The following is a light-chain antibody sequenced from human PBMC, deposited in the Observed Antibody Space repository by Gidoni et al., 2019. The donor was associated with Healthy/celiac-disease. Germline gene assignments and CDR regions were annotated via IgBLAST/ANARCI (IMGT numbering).Light chain of an antibody. CDR3: QQYGSSPGYT. CDR2: GAS. CDR1: QSVSSSY. Sequence: EIVLTQSPGTLSLSPGERATLSCRASQSVSSSYLAWYQQKPGQAPRLLIYGASSRATDIPDRFSGSGSGTDFTLTISRLEPEDFAVYYCQQYGSSPGYTFXXXTKLEIK. V-gene: IGKV3-20*01. J-gene: IGKJ2*01.